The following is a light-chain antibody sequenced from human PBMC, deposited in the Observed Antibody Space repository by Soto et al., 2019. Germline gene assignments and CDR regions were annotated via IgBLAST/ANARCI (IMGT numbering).Light chain of an antibody. CDR2: AAS. J-gene: IGKJ4*01. CDR3: QQVNNYPLT. CDR1: QGLSSY. V-gene: IGKV1-9*01. Sequence: DRVTIPCRASQGLSSYLAWYQQKPGKAPKLLIYAASTLQTGVPSRFSGSESGTDFTLTISSLQPEDFATYYRQQVNNYPLTFGGGTKVDIK.